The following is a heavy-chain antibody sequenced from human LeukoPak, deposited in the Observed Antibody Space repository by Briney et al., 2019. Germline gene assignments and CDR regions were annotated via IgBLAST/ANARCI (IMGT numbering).Heavy chain of an antibody. D-gene: IGHD5-12*01. CDR2: IYTTGNI. Sequence: SETLSLTCTVSGGSISSYYWSWIRQPAGKGLEWIGRIYTTGNINYNPSLKSRVTISIDTSKNQFSLKMSSVTAADTAVYYCAREWMGHLAPDFRGQGTLVIVSS. J-gene: IGHJ4*02. CDR3: AREWMGHLAPDF. V-gene: IGHV4-4*07. CDR1: GGSISSYY.